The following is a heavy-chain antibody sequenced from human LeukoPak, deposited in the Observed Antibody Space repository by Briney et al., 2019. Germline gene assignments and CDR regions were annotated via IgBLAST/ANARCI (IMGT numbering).Heavy chain of an antibody. CDR2: ISWNSGSI. Sequence: GGSLRLSCAASGFTFDDYAMHWVRQAPGKGLEWVSGISWNSGSIGYADSVKGRFTISRDNAKNSLYLQMNSLRAEDTAVYYCAREREWELPPDYWGQGTLVTVSS. CDR3: AREREWELPPDY. V-gene: IGHV3-9*01. D-gene: IGHD1-26*01. J-gene: IGHJ4*02. CDR1: GFTFDDYA.